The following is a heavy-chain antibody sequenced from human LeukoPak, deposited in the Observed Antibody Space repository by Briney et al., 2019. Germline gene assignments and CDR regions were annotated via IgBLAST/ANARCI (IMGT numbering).Heavy chain of an antibody. CDR1: GFTFSSYW. CDR3: ASHSRGWYFFDY. V-gene: IGHV3-7*05. J-gene: IGHJ4*02. D-gene: IGHD6-19*01. CDR2: IKEDGSEK. Sequence: PGGSLRLSCAASGFTFSSYWMSWVRQAPGKGLEWVANIKEDGSEKYYVDSVKGRFTISRDNAKSSLHLQLNSLRAEDTAVYYCASHSRGWYFFDYWGQGTLVTVSS.